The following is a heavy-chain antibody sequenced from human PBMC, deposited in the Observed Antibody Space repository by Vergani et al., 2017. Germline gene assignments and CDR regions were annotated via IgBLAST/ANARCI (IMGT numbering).Heavy chain of an antibody. J-gene: IGHJ4*02. V-gene: IGHV3-23*01. D-gene: IGHD5-24*01. Sequence: EVQLLESGGDLVQLGGPLRLSCVASGFTFSSHAMSWVRQGHGQGLEWVSSIKNTGDSTHYADSVKGRFTISRDNSKNTLYLQMNSLRVEDTAVYYCGRGSDNYNGGQGTLVTVSS. CDR3: GRGSDNYN. CDR1: GFTFSSHA. CDR2: IKNTGDST.